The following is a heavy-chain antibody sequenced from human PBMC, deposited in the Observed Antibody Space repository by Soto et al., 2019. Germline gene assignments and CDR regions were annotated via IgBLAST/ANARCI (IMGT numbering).Heavy chain of an antibody. CDR1: GGSISSSSYY. D-gene: IGHD3-3*01. V-gene: IGHV4-39*01. Sequence: PSETLSLTCTVSGGSISSSSYYWGWIRQPPGKGLEWIGSIYYSGSTYYNPSLKSRVTISVDTSKNQFSLKLSSVTAADTAVYYCARHQLRFLEWFPSNYGMDVWGQGTTVS. CDR2: IYYSGST. CDR3: ARHQLRFLEWFPSNYGMDV. J-gene: IGHJ6*02.